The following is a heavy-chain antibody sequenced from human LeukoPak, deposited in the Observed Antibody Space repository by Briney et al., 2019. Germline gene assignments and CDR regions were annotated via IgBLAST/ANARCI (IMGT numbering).Heavy chain of an antibody. CDR2: IYTSGST. CDR3: ARAVEGYYYYGMDV. CDR1: GGSISSGSYY. D-gene: IGHD5-24*01. J-gene: IGHJ6*02. Sequence: SETLSLTCTVSGGSISSGSYYWSWIRQPAGRGLEWIGRIYTSGSTNYNPSLKSRVTISVDTSKNQFSLKLSSMTAADTAVYYCARAVEGYYYYGMDVWGQGTTVTVSS. V-gene: IGHV4-61*02.